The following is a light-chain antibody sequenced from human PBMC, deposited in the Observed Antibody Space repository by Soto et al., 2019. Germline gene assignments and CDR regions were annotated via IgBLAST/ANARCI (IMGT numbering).Light chain of an antibody. CDR2: VAS. CDR3: QQLNTYPLT. J-gene: IGKJ4*01. CDR1: HGISTY. Sequence: DIQLTQSPSFLSPSVGDRVTITCRASHGISTYLAWYQQKPGKAPTLLIYVASTLQSGVPSRFSGSGSGTEFTLTISSLQPEDFATYYCQQLNTYPLTFGGGTKVDIK. V-gene: IGKV1-9*01.